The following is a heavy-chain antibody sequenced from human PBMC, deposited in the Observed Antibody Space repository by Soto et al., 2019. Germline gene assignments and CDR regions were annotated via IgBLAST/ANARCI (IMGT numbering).Heavy chain of an antibody. J-gene: IGHJ6*02. Sequence: QVQLVQSGAEMKKPGSSVKVSCKVSGGTFRNFAISWVRQAPGHGLDWMGGIIPVYGTANYAQKFQGRVTITADEAASTAYMEQCILTSEDTAVYYCARLPLVPTTVQAFAYDMDVSGQGPTVTVSS. CDR3: ARLPLVPTTVQAFAYDMDV. V-gene: IGHV1-69*12. CDR1: GGTFRNFA. CDR2: IIPVYGTA. D-gene: IGHD2-2*01.